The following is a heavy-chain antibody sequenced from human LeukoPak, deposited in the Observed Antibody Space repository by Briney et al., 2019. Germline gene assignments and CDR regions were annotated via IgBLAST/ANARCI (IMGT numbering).Heavy chain of an antibody. Sequence: SETLSLTCAVSGGSISSYYWTWVRQPPGKGLEWIGFIYYTGNTNSNPSLKSRVIISLETSKNQFSLKLNSVTAADTAVYFCAAGWGIDSFDFWGHGTMVIVSS. CDR1: GGSISSYY. CDR2: IYYTGNT. V-gene: IGHV4-59*12. J-gene: IGHJ3*01. CDR3: AAGWGIDSFDF. D-gene: IGHD6-19*01.